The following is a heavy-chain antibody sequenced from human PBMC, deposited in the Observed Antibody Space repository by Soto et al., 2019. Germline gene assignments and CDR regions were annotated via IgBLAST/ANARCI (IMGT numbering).Heavy chain of an antibody. CDR1: GFTFSSYA. J-gene: IGHJ4*02. CDR3: AKGGSGWRRYFDY. Sequence: EVQLLESGGGLVQPGGSLRLSCAASGFTFSSYAMSWVRQAPGKGLEWVSAISCSGGSTYYADSVKGRFTISRDNSKNTLYLQMNSLRAEDTAVYYCAKGGSGWRRYFDYWGQGTLVTVSS. CDR2: ISCSGGST. V-gene: IGHV3-23*01. D-gene: IGHD6-19*01.